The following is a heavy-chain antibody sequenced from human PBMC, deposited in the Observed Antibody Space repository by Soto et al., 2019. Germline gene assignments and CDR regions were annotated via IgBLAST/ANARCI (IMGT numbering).Heavy chain of an antibody. V-gene: IGHV4-61*01. CDR1: GGSVSSGSYY. J-gene: IGHJ2*01. CDR2: IYYSGST. Sequence: QVQLQESGPGLVKPSETLSLTCTVSGGSVSSGSYYWSWIRQPPGKGLEWIGYIYYSGSTNYNPSLKSRVTISVDTSKNQCSLKLSSVTAADTAVYYCARDTDGRVSYWYFDLWGRGTLVTVSS. CDR3: ARDTDGRVSYWYFDL. D-gene: IGHD3-16*01.